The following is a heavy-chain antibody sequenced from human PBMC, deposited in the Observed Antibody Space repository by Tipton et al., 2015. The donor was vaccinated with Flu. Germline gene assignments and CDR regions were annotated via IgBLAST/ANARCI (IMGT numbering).Heavy chain of an antibody. D-gene: IGHD6-19*01. V-gene: IGHV4-38-2*02. CDR1: GYPISSGYN. J-gene: IGHJ4*02. CDR3: ARGPGRYSSGWYFVDY. CDR2: IFHSGNT. Sequence: TLSLTCTVSGYPISSGYNWGWIRQPPGKGLEWIGNIFHSGNTYYNPSLKSRVTISVDKSKNQFSLKLSSVTAADTAVYYCARGPGRYSSGWYFVDYWGQGTLVTVSS.